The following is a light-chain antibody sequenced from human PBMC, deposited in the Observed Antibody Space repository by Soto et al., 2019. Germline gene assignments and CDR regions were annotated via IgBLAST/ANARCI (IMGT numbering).Light chain of an antibody. CDR3: SSYTTGSTYV. CDR1: ISDVGDYDY. CDR2: DVS. J-gene: IGLJ1*01. V-gene: IGLV2-14*01. Sequence: QSVLTQPASVSGSPGQSITISCTGTISDVGDYDYVSWYQQHPGKAPKLMIYDVSNRPSGVSNRFSGSKSGNTASLTISGLQADDEADYYCSSYTTGSTYVFGTGTKVTVL.